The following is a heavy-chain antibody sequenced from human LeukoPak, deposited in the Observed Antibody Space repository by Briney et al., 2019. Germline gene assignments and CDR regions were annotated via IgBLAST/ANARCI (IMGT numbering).Heavy chain of an antibody. CDR2: IYYSGST. D-gene: IGHD3-3*01. Sequence: SETLSPTCTVSGGSISSYYWSWIRQPPGKGLEWIGYIYYSGSTNYNPSLKSRDTISVDTSKNQFSLKLSSVTAADTAVYYCARGRGVIRARPNRDFDYWGQGTLVTVSS. CDR1: GGSISSYY. V-gene: IGHV4-59*12. CDR3: ARGRGVIRARPNRDFDY. J-gene: IGHJ4*02.